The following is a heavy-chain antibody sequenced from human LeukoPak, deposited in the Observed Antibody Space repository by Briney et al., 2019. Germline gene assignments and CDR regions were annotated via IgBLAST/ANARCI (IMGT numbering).Heavy chain of an antibody. CDR2: ISDDGRQT. D-gene: IGHD2-8*01. Sequence: GRSLRLSCAASGFIFSTYAMNWVRQAPGKGLEWVAVISDDGRQTYYADSVKGRFTISRDNSENTVYLQMNSLRDEDSATYYCARVYLERLTAGYFDHWGQGTLVTVS. CDR3: ARVYLERLTAGYFDH. CDR1: GFIFSTYA. V-gene: IGHV3-30*04. J-gene: IGHJ4*02.